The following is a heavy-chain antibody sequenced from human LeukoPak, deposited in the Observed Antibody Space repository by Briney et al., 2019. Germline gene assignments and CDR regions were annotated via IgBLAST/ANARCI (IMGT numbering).Heavy chain of an antibody. Sequence: PGGSLRLSCAASGFIFGSYALRWVRQAPGKGLEWVAIISSDGGQTSYSDSERGRFTISRDNSKSTIYLQVTSLRTEDTAVYYCARDTGRTTGAPYTLKYWGQGTLVTVSS. CDR2: ISSDGGQT. V-gene: IGHV3-30*01. CDR1: GFIFGSYA. D-gene: IGHD1-1*01. J-gene: IGHJ4*02. CDR3: ARDTGRTTGAPYTLKY.